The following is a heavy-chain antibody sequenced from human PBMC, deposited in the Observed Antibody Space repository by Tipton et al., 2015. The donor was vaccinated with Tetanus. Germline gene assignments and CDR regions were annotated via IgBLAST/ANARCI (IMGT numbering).Heavy chain of an antibody. D-gene: IGHD6-13*01. CDR3: ARAAAGTKAPYYFDY. CDR1: GGSISSSNW. J-gene: IGHJ4*02. CDR2: IYHSGST. V-gene: IGHV4-4*02. Sequence: TLSLTCAVSGGSISSSNWWSWVRQPPGKGLEWIGEIYHSGSTNYNPSLKSRVTISVDKSKNQFSLKLSSVPAADTAVYYCARAAAGTKAPYYFDYWGQGTLVSVSS.